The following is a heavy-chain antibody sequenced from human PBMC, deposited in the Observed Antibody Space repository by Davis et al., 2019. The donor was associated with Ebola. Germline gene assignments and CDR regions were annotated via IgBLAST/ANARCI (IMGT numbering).Heavy chain of an antibody. J-gene: IGHJ2*01. CDR3: ARGTGTTLWYFDL. V-gene: IGHV3-48*03. D-gene: IGHD1-7*01. CDR2: ISSSGSTI. Sequence: GGSLRLSCAASGFTFSSYEMNWVRQAPGKGLEWVSYISSSGSTIYYADSVKGRFTISRDNAKQTLYLQMNSLRAEDTAVYYCARGTGTTLWYFDLWGRGTLVTVSS. CDR1: GFTFSSYE.